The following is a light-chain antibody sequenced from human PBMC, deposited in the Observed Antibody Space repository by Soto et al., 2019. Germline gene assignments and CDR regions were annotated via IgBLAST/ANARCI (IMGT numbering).Light chain of an antibody. V-gene: IGLV1-40*01. CDR3: QSYDSNLSEV. CDR1: GSNIGAGYG. CDR2: GSD. Sequence: QSVLTQPPSVPGAPGQTVTISCTGSGSNIGAGYGVQWYQQLPGTAPRLLIYGSDGRPSGVPDRFSASVSGNSASLAITGLQTEDEAVYYCQSYDSNLSEVFGPGTKVTVL. J-gene: IGLJ1*01.